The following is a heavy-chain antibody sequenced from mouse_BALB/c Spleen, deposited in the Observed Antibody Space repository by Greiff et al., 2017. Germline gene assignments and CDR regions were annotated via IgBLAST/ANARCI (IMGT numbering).Heavy chain of an antibody. CDR2: IYPGDGDT. V-gene: IGHV1-87*01. CDR3: ARSFLDGYYGYFDV. CDR1: GYTFTSYW. D-gene: IGHD2-3*01. Sequence: QVQLQQSGAELARPGASVKLSCKASGYTFTSYWMQWVKQRPGQGLEWIGAIYPGDGDTRYTQKFKGKATLTADKSSSTAYMQLSSLASEDSAVYYCARSFLDGYYGYFDVWGAGTTVTVSS. J-gene: IGHJ1*01.